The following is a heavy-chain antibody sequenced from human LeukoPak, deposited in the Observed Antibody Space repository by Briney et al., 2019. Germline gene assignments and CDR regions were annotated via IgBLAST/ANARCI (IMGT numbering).Heavy chain of an antibody. CDR3: ARRRYSSNWYYFDY. Sequence: ASVKVSCKASGYTFTGYYIHWVRQATGQGLEWTGWMNPNSGNTGYVQKFQGRVTVTRNTSISTAYMELSSLRSEDTAVYYCARRRYSSNWYYFDYWGQGTLVTVSS. CDR1: GYTFTGYY. V-gene: IGHV1-8*02. J-gene: IGHJ4*02. CDR2: MNPNSGNT. D-gene: IGHD6-13*01.